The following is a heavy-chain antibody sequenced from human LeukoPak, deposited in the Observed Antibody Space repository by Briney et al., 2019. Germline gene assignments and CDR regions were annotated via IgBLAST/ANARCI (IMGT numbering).Heavy chain of an antibody. CDR1: GFTFNSHA. CDR2: ISGSGGST. J-gene: IGHJ4*01. D-gene: IGHD3-10*01. V-gene: IGHV3-23*01. Sequence: GGSLRLSCAASGFTFNSHAMSWVRQAPGKGLEWVSAISGSGGSTYYADSVKGRFTISRDNSKNTLYLQMNSLRAEDTAVYYCTTLLRFGELTSDYWGQGTLVTVSS. CDR3: TTLLRFGELTSDY.